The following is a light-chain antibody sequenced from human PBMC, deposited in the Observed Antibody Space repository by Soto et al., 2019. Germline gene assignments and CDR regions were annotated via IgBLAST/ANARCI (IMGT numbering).Light chain of an antibody. Sequence: QSVLTQSPSASGTPGQRITISCSGSNSNIGNNGVHRYQQIPGMAPKLLMFNNNQRPSGVPDRISGSKSGTSASLAISGLQSEDDADYYCASWDDSLNGVVFGGGTKLTVL. V-gene: IGLV1-44*01. J-gene: IGLJ2*01. CDR1: NSNIGNNG. CDR3: ASWDDSLNGVV. CDR2: NNN.